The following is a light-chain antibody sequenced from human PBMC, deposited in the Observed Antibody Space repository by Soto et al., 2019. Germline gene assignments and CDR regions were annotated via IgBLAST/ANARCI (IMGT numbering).Light chain of an antibody. CDR1: QSVSSSY. CDR3: QQYGSSSFT. CDR2: GAS. J-gene: IGKJ3*01. V-gene: IGKV3-20*01. Sequence: EIVLTQSPGTLSLSPGERATLSCRASQSVSSSYLAWYQQKPGQAPRLLIYGASSRATGIPDRFSGSGSGTDFTLPISRLEPEAFAVDYCQQYGSSSFTFGPGTKVDIK.